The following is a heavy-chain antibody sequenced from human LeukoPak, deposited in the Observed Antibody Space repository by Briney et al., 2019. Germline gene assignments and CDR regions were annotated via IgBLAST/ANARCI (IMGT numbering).Heavy chain of an antibody. Sequence: ASVKVSCKASGYTFTGYYMHWVRQAPGQGLEWMGWMNPNSGNTGYAQKFQGRVTITRNTSISTAYMELSSLRSEDTAVYYCARGPATIFGVVIIGNAFDYWGQGTLVTVSS. CDR2: MNPNSGNT. J-gene: IGHJ4*02. CDR1: GYTFTGYY. D-gene: IGHD3-3*01. CDR3: ARGPATIFGVVIIGNAFDY. V-gene: IGHV1-8*03.